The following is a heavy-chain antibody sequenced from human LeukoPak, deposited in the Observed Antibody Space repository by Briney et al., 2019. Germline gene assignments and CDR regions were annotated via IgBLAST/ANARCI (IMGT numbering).Heavy chain of an antibody. CDR3: AKCPEDYYYFYMDV. D-gene: IGHD1-14*01. CDR1: GFTFSSHS. Sequence: GGSLRLSCAASGFTFSSHSMSWVRQAPGKGLEWVSGISGSGGSTYYADSVKGRFTISRDNSKNTLYLQMNSLRAEDTAVYYCAKCPEDYYYFYMDVWGKGTTVTVSS. V-gene: IGHV3-23*01. CDR2: ISGSGGST. J-gene: IGHJ6*03.